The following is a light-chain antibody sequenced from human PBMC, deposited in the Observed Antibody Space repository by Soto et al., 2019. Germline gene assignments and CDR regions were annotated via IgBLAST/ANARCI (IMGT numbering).Light chain of an antibody. CDR2: GAS. J-gene: IGKJ1*01. V-gene: IGKV3-15*01. Sequence: ETVMTQSPGTLSVSLGDRATLSCRASQTVRSYLAWYQQKPGQAPRLLIYGASTRATDIPARFSGSGSGTDFTLTISSLQSEDFAVYYCQQYNSWPRTFXQGTKVDIK. CDR1: QTVRSY. CDR3: QQYNSWPRT.